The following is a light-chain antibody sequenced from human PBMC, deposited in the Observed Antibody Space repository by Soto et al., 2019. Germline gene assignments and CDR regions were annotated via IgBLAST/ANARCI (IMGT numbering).Light chain of an antibody. Sequence: DIQMTPSPSTLSGSVGARVTLTCRASQTISRLLAGSQPTPGKAPMLLIYKASTLKSGVPSRFSGSGSGTEFTLSISSLQPDDFATYYCQHYNSYSEAFGQGTKVDI. V-gene: IGKV1-5*03. CDR1: QTISRL. CDR3: QHYNSYSEA. J-gene: IGKJ1*01. CDR2: KAS.